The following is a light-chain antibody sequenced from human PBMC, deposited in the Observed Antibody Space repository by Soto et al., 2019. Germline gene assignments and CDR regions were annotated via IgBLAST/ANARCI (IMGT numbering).Light chain of an antibody. Sequence: QAVVTQPPSVSGAPGQRVTISCTGSSSNIGAGYDVHWYQQLPGTAPKLLIYGNSNRPSGAPDRFSGSKSGTSASLAITGLQAEDEADYYCQSYDSSLSVVFGGGTQLTVL. CDR2: GNS. J-gene: IGLJ2*01. CDR1: SSNIGAGYD. V-gene: IGLV1-40*01. CDR3: QSYDSSLSVV.